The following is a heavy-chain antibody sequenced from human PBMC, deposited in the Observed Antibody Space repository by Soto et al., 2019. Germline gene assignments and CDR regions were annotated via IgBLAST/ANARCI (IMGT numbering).Heavy chain of an antibody. D-gene: IGHD3-22*01. CDR2: IYYSGIT. V-gene: IGHV4-31*03. Sequence: TLSLTFTVSGGSISSGGYDWSWIRQHPGKGLEWIGYIYYSGITYYNPSLKSRVTISVDTSKNQFSLKLSSVTAADTAVYYCARDMRYYYDSSGYYGHAFDIWGQGTMVTVSS. J-gene: IGHJ3*02. CDR1: GGSISSGGYD. CDR3: ARDMRYYYDSSGYYGHAFDI.